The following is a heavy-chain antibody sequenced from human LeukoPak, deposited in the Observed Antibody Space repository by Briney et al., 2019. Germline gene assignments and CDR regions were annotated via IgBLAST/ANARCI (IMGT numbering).Heavy chain of an antibody. V-gene: IGHV3-30-3*01. CDR3: ARNYYDSSGYYSDPDY. D-gene: IGHD3-22*01. CDR2: ISYDGSNK. Sequence: GGSLRPSCAASGFTFSSYAMHWVRQAPGKGLEWVAVISYDGSNKYYADSVKGRFTISRDNSKNTLYLQMNSLRAEDTAVYYCARNYYDSSGYYSDPDYWGQGTLVTVSS. J-gene: IGHJ4*02. CDR1: GFTFSSYA.